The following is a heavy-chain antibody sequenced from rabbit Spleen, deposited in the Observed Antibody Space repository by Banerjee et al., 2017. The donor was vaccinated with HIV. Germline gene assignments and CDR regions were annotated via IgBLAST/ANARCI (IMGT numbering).Heavy chain of an antibody. D-gene: IGHD4-1*01. V-gene: IGHV1S45*01. CDR2: IDVGSSGRT. J-gene: IGHJ4*01. CDR3: ARDGYSSGWGIILYYFNL. Sequence: EQLEESGGGLVKPEGSLTLTCKASGVSLNDKDVMCWVRQAPGKGLEWIACIDVGSSGRTYYANWAKGRFPISKTSSTTVTLQMTSLTAADTAAYFCARDGYSSGWGIILYYFNLWGQGTLVTVS. CDR1: GVSLNDKDV.